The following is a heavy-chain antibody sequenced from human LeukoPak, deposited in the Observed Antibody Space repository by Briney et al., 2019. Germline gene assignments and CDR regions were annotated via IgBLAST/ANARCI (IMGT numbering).Heavy chain of an antibody. V-gene: IGHV3-33*01. J-gene: IGHJ4*02. Sequence: PGRSLRLSCAASGFTFSSYGMHWVRQAPGKGLEWVAVIWYDGSNKYYADSVKGRFTISRDNSKNTLYLQMNSLRAEDTAVYYCARDGGVAAKDYWGQGTLVTVS. CDR2: IWYDGSNK. CDR3: ARDGGVAAKDY. CDR1: GFTFSSYG. D-gene: IGHD6-19*01.